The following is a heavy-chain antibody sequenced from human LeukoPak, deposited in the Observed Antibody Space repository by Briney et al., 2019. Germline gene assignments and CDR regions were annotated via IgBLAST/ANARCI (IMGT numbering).Heavy chain of an antibody. CDR3: TSISLGANEDY. CDR1: GFTFRNNW. CDR2: IRPDASDT. Sequence: GGSLRLSCAASGFTFRNNWMNWIRQAPGKGLEWVANIRPDASDTGYVDSVKGRFTISRDNAKNSVYLQMHSLRVDDTAVYYCTSISLGANEDYWGQGTRVTVSS. D-gene: IGHD1-26*01. V-gene: IGHV3-7*03. J-gene: IGHJ4*02.